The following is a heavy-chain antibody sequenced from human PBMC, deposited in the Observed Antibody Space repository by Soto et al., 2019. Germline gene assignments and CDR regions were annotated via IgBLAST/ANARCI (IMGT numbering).Heavy chain of an antibody. V-gene: IGHV1-69*13. CDR3: AIDESDDYVWGSFRY. CDR1: GGTFSNYG. J-gene: IGHJ4*02. D-gene: IGHD3-16*02. CDR2: IMPSSDTP. Sequence: ASVKVSCKASGGTFSNYGISWVRQAPGQGLEWMGGIMPSSDTPNYAQKFQGRVFISADESTSTAYMDLSSLRSEDTAVYYCAIDESDDYVWGSFRYWGQGTPVTVSS.